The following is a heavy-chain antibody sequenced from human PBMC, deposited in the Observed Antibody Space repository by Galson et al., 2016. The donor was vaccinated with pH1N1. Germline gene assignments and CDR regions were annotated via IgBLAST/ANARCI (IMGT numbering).Heavy chain of an antibody. J-gene: IGHJ6*02. CDR1: GGTFSNYV. CDR2: IIPIFGTT. V-gene: IGHV1-69*06. CDR3: ASDSKGYYGSGTSIQDHFYYGMDV. D-gene: IGHD3-10*01. Sequence: SVKVSCKASGGTFSNYVISWVRQAPGQGLEWMGGIIPIFGTTDYAQKFQGRVTITADKTTSTGCMELTSLRSEDTDVDFCASDSKGYYGSGTSIQDHFYYGMDVWGQGTTVTVSS.